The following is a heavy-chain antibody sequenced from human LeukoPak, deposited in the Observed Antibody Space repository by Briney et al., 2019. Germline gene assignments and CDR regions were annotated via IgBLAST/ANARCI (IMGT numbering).Heavy chain of an antibody. CDR1: GFIFNNYA. Sequence: GGSLRLSCLASGFIFNNYAMSWVRQAPGKGLEWVSLIDNSGSRTYYAHSVKGRFTVSRDNSKNTVYLQMNSLRADDTAVYYCAKKGRDVDYWGQGTLVSVSS. CDR3: AKKGRDVDY. CDR2: IDNSGSRT. J-gene: IGHJ4*02. V-gene: IGHV3-23*05.